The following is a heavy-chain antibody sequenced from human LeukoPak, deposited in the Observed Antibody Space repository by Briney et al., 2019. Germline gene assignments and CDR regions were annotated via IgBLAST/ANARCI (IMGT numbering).Heavy chain of an antibody. D-gene: IGHD2-2*01. V-gene: IGHV3-21*01. Sequence: GGSLRLSCAASGFTFSSYSMNWVRQAPGKGLEWVSSTSSSSSYIYHADSVKGRFTISRDNAKNSLYLQMNSLRAEDTAVYYCARGERGLYCSSTSCYPVLGGQGTLVTVSS. J-gene: IGHJ4*02. CDR1: GFTFSSYS. CDR3: ARGERGLYCSSTSCYPVL. CDR2: TSSSSSYI.